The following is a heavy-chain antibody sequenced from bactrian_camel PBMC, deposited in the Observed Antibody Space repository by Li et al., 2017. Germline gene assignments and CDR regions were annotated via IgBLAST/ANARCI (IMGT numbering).Heavy chain of an antibody. J-gene: IGHJ4*01. CDR1: GYTYSSYC. D-gene: IGHD1*01. CDR3: AAARPRAYCTRFEELGD. V-gene: IGHV3S55*01. Sequence: HVQLVESGGGSVQAGGSLRLSCVVSGYTYSSYCTGWFRQAPGKEREGVATIGSDGSTNYADSVKGRFAISKDDAKRTLNLQMNSLKPEDTAMYFCAAARPRAYCTRFEELGDWGQGTQVTVS. CDR2: IGSDGST.